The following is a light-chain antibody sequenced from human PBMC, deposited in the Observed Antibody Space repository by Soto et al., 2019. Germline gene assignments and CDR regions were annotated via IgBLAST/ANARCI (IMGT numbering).Light chain of an antibody. CDR3: QQYYSATYT. CDR2: WAS. Sequence: DIVMTQSPDSLAVSLGERATINCKSSQSVLLSSNNKNYLAWYQQKPGQPPKLLIYWASARESGVPDRFSGSGSGTAFTLTISSLQAEDVAVYSCQQYYSATYTFGQGTKVEI. CDR1: QSVLLSSNNKNY. J-gene: IGKJ2*01. V-gene: IGKV4-1*01.